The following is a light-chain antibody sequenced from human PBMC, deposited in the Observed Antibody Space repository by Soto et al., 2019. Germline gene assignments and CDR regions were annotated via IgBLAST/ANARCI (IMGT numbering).Light chain of an antibody. Sequence: QSVLTQPPSASGTPGQWVTISCSGSSSNIGSHTVNWYQQLPGTAPKLLMYSNNQRPSGVPDRFSGSKSGTSASLAISGLQSEDEADYYCAAWDDSLNGQVVFGGGTKLTVL. J-gene: IGLJ2*01. CDR2: SNN. V-gene: IGLV1-44*01. CDR3: AAWDDSLNGQVV. CDR1: SSNIGSHT.